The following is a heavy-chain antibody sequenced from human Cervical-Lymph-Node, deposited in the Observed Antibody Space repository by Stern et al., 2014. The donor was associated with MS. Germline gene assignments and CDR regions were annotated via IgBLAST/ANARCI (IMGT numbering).Heavy chain of an antibody. CDR2: INPSDAGT. CDR1: GYTFTRYH. J-gene: IGHJ4*02. D-gene: IGHD6-13*01. V-gene: IGHV1-46*01. CDR3: ARDSTSWCADY. Sequence: QMQLVQSGAEVKKPGASVKVSCKASGYTFTRYHMHWVRQAPGQGLEWLGIINPSDAGTKYAQKFQGRVTMTRDTSTSTVYMDLRSLTSEDTAVYFCARDSTSWCADYWGQGTLVTVSS.